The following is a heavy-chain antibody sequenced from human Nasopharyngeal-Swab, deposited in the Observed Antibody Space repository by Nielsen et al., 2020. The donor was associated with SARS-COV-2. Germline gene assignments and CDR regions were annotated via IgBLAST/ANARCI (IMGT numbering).Heavy chain of an antibody. CDR2: IIPIFGTA. V-gene: IGHV1-69*13. CDR3: ARSGYSNSDIDY. CDR1: GGTFSSYA. J-gene: IGHJ4*02. Sequence: SVKVSCKASGGTFSSYAISWVRHAPGQGLEWKGGIIPIFGTADYAQKFQDRVTITADESTSTAYMELSSLRSEDTAVYYCARSGYSNSDIDYWGQGTLVTVAS. D-gene: IGHD6-6*01.